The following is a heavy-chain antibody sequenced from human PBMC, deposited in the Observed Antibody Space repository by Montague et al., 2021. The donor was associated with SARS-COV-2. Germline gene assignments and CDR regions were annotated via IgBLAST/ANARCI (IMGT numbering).Heavy chain of an antibody. CDR3: AWSYGTTGVTRDFDY. D-gene: IGHD4-23*01. Sequence: PALVKPTQTLTLTCNFSGFSLSTSGMCVSWIRQPPGKALEWLTLIDWDDDKYYSTSLKTRLTISKDTSKNQVVLTMTNMDPVDTATYYCAWSYGTTGVTRDFDYWGQGTLVTVSS. CDR1: GFSLSTSGMC. V-gene: IGHV2-70*01. CDR2: IDWDDDK. J-gene: IGHJ4*02.